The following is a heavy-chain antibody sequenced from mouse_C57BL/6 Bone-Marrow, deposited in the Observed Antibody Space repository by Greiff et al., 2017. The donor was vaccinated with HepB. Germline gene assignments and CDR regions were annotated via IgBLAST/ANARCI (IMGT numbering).Heavy chain of an antibody. J-gene: IGHJ2*01. CDR1: GYAFTNYL. CDR3: ARGGLRHLDY. D-gene: IGHD2-2*01. Sequence: VQLVESGAELVRPGTSVKVSCKASGYAFTNYLIEWVKQRPGQGLEWIGVINPGSGGTNYNEKFKGKATLTADKSSSTAYMQLSSLTSEDSAVYFCARGGLRHLDYWGQGTTLTVSS. V-gene: IGHV1-54*01. CDR2: INPGSGGT.